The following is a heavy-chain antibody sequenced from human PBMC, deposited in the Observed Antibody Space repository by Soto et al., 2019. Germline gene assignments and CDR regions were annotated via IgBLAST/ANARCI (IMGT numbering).Heavy chain of an antibody. D-gene: IGHD3-9*01. Sequence: QVHLVESGGGVVQPGRSLRLSCAVSGFSFSTYGMHWLRQAPGKGLEWLAIISYDGRSIYYADSVKGRFTISRDNSKNPLYLQMHSLTPEDTAVYFCAKDEGFDYALDSWGLGTRVRVSS. CDR3: AKDEGFDYALDS. CDR2: ISYDGRSI. CDR1: GFSFSTYG. J-gene: IGHJ4*02. V-gene: IGHV3-30*18.